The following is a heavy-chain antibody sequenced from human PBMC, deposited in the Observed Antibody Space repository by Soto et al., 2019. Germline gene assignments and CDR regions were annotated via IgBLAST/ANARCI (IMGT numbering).Heavy chain of an antibody. V-gene: IGHV1-18*01. CDR2: ISAYNGET. Sequence: QVQLVQSGPEVKKPGASAKVSCQTSGYTFTNYGISWMRQVPGQGLEWMGWISAYNGETNYAQRFQGRGTMTTEISTNTDYMELGSMRSDDTAVYYCARASGTGVGTTAYWGQGTLVTVSS. CDR3: ARASGTGVGTTAY. CDR1: GYTFTNYG. D-gene: IGHD1-26*01. J-gene: IGHJ4*02.